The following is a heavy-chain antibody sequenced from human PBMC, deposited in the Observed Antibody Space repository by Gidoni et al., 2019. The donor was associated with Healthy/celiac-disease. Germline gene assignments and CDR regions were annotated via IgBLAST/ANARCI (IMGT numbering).Heavy chain of an antibody. CDR2: ISSSSSYI. J-gene: IGHJ3*02. D-gene: IGHD5-12*01. CDR3: ARDSRGDGYKDAFDI. Sequence: EVQLVESGGGLVKPGGSLRLSCAASGFTFSSYSMNWVRQAPGKGLEWVSSISSSSSYIYYADSVKGRFTISRDNAKNSLYLQMNSLRAEDTAVYYCARDSRGDGYKDAFDIWGQGTMVTVSS. CDR1: GFTFSSYS. V-gene: IGHV3-21*01.